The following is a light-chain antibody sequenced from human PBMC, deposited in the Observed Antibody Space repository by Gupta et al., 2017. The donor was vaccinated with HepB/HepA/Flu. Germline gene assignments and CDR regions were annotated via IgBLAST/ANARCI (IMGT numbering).Light chain of an antibody. CDR2: GNS. V-gene: IGLV1-40*01. CDR3: QSYDSSLSGSGV. J-gene: IGLJ2*01. CDR1: SSNIGAGYD. Sequence: QSVLTQPPSVSGAPGQRVPISCTGSSSNIGAGYDVHWYQQLPGTAPKLLIYGNSKRPSWVPDRFSGSKSGTSAAMAITGLQAEDEADYYCQSYDSSLSGSGVFGGGTKRTVL.